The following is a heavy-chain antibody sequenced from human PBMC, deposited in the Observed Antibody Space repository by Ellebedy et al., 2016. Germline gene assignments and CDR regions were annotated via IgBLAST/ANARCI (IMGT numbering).Heavy chain of an antibody. V-gene: IGHV3-48*04. J-gene: IGHJ4*02. CDR3: TREAGGSFVDS. CDR2: ISSSGSLK. CDR1: GFTFSSYS. D-gene: IGHD1-26*01. Sequence: GGSLRLXXAVPGFTFSSYSFNWIRQAPGKGLEWVSHISSSGSLKFYADSLRDRFTISRDNAKNLLHLQMNSLTAEDTAVYFCTREAGGSFVDSWGQGVLVTVSS.